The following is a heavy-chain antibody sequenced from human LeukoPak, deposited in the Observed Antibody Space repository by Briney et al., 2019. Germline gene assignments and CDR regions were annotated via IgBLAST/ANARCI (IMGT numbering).Heavy chain of an antibody. J-gene: IGHJ6*03. Sequence: GGSLRLSCAASGFTFSSYSMNWVRQAPGKGLEWVSSTSSSSSYIYYADSVKGRFTISRDNAKNSLYLQMNSLRAEDTAVYYCARDGRGWFGEFQYYYYYMDVWGKGTTVTVSS. V-gene: IGHV3-21*01. CDR1: GFTFSSYS. CDR3: ARDGRGWFGEFQYYYYYMDV. D-gene: IGHD3-10*01. CDR2: TSSSSSYI.